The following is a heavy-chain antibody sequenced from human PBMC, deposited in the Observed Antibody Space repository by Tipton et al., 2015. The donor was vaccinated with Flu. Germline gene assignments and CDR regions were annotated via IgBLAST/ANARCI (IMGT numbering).Heavy chain of an antibody. J-gene: IGHJ4*02. Sequence: LSLTCAASGFTFSDYWMAWVRQAPGKGLEWVANINQGGSEKYYVDSVKGRFTISRDNAKNSLHLQMNSLRAEDTAVYYCARTRGGYCTSSSCYADYFDYWGQGTLVTVSS. CDR2: INQGGSEK. CDR3: ARTRGGYCTSSSCYADYFDY. V-gene: IGHV3-7*01. D-gene: IGHD2-2*01. CDR1: GFTFSDYW.